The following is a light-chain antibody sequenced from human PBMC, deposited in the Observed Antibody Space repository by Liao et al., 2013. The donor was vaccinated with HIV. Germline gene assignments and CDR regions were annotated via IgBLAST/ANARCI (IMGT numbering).Light chain of an antibody. CDR1: RLGNKY. CDR2: QDN. J-gene: IGLJ1*01. CDR3: QAWDSNAAV. V-gene: IGLV3-1*01. Sequence: SYELTQTPSVSVSPGQTVTITCSGDRLGNKYACWYQQRPGHSPVLVIYQDNKRPSGIPERFSGSKSGNTATLTISGTQTMDEADYYCQAWDSNAAVFGTGTKVTVL.